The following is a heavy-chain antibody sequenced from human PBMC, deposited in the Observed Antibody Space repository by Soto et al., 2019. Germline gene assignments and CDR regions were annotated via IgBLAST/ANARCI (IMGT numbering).Heavy chain of an antibody. V-gene: IGHV3-33*01. D-gene: IGHD3-22*01. CDR1: GFTFSSYG. CDR2: MWYDGSNK. Sequence: GGSLRLSCAASGFTFSSYGMHWVRQAPGKGLEWVEIMWYDGSNKHYADSVKGRFTISRDNSSNTLYLQMNNLRPEDTATYYCMRDDSSATPWSPDYWGQGTLVTVSS. CDR3: MRDDSSATPWSPDY. J-gene: IGHJ4*02.